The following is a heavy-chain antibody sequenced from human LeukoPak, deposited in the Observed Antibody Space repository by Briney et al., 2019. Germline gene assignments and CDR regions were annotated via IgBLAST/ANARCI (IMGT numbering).Heavy chain of an antibody. V-gene: IGHV3-11*04. D-gene: IGHD2-2*01. CDR2: ISSSGSII. CDR1: GGSISSGGYY. Sequence: KSSETLSLTCTVSGGSISSGGYYWSWIRQAPGKGLEWVSYISSSGSIIYYADSVKGRSTISRDNAKNSLYLQMNSLRAEDTAVYYCARDLGIVPGSPTPIWFFDLWGRGTLVTVSS. J-gene: IGHJ2*01. CDR3: ARDLGIVPGSPTPIWFFDL.